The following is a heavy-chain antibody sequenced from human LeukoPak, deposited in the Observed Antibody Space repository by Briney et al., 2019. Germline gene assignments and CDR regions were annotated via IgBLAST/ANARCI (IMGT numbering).Heavy chain of an antibody. V-gene: IGHV3-30*02. CDR1: GFTFSSYA. Sequence: GGSLRLSCAASGFTFSSYAMSWVRQAPGKGLEWVAFIRYDGNNEYYADSVKGRFNISRDNSKNTQYLQMNSLRAEDTAVYYCARDVDYYGSGNWFDPWGQGTLVTVSS. J-gene: IGHJ5*02. CDR3: ARDVDYYGSGNWFDP. CDR2: IRYDGNNE. D-gene: IGHD3-10*01.